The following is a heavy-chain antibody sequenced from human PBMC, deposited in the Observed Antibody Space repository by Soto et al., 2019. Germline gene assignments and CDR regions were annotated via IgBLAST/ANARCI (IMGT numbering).Heavy chain of an antibody. CDR3: AKDTRSSTSCYECYYYMDV. D-gene: IGHD2-2*01. CDR1: GFTFSSYG. Sequence: GGALRLSCAASGFTFSSYGMHWVRQAPGKGLEWVAVISYDGSNKYYADSVKGRFTISRDNSKNTLYLQMNSLRAEDTAVYYCAKDTRSSTSCYECYYYMDVWGKGTTVTVSS. V-gene: IGHV3-30*18. CDR2: ISYDGSNK. J-gene: IGHJ6*03.